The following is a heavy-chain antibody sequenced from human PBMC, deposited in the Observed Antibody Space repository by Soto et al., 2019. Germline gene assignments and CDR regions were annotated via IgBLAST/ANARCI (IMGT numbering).Heavy chain of an antibody. CDR1: GGSISSSSYY. V-gene: IGHV4-39*01. Sequence: QLQLQESGPGLVKPSETLSLTCTVSGGSISSSSYYWGWIRQPPGKGLEWIGSIYYSGSTYYNPSLKSRVTISVDTSKNQFSLKLSSVTAADTAVYCCARHWETSSGWYRWFDPWGQGTLVTVSS. CDR3: ARHWETSSGWYRWFDP. D-gene: IGHD6-19*01. CDR2: IYYSGST. J-gene: IGHJ5*02.